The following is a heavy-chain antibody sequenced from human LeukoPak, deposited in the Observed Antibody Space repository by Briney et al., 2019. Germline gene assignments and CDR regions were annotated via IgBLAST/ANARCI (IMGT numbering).Heavy chain of an antibody. D-gene: IGHD6-6*01. CDR2: IYYSGTT. J-gene: IGHJ4*02. CDR1: GGSISSYY. Sequence: KPSETLSLTCTVSGGSISSYYWSWIRQPPGKGLEWIGYIYYSGTTNYNPSLKSRVTISVDTSKNQFSLKLSSVTAADTAVYYCARLPKEYSSSFTDYWGQGTLVTVSS. CDR3: ARLPKEYSSSFTDY. V-gene: IGHV4-59*12.